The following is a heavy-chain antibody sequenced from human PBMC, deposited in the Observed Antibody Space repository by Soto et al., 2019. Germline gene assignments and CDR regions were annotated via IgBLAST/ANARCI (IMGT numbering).Heavy chain of an antibody. Sequence: GASVKVSCKASGGTFSSYAISWVRQAPGQGLEWMGGIIPIFGTANYAQKFQGRVTITADESTSTAYMELSSLRSEDTAVYYCARAPGYSGYDFDLKPLLYWGQGTLVTVSS. D-gene: IGHD5-12*01. CDR2: IIPIFGTA. J-gene: IGHJ4*02. CDR3: ARAPGYSGYDFDLKPLLY. CDR1: GGTFSSYA. V-gene: IGHV1-69*13.